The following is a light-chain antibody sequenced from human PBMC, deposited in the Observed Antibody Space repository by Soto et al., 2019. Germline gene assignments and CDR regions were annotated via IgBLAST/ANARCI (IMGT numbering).Light chain of an antibody. J-gene: IGLJ1*01. CDR3: SSYAATNNYV. CDR1: SSDVGAYNY. V-gene: IGLV2-14*01. CDR2: EVS. Sequence: QSVLTQPASVSGSPGQSITISRTGTSSDVGAYNYISWYQQYPGTAPKIMIYEVSSRPSGVSHRFSGSKSGNTASLTISGLQTEDEADYYCSSYAATNNYVFGSGTKVTVL.